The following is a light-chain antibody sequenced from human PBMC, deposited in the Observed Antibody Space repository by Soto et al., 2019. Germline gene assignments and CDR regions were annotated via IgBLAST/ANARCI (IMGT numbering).Light chain of an antibody. V-gene: IGLV2-14*01. Sequence: QSVLTQPASVSGSPGQSITVSCTGTSSDVGAYDYVPWYQHHPGKAPKLIIYEVTNRPSGVSNRFSGSKSGNTASLTISGLQAEDEADYYCNSYTRSTNYVFGTGTKVTVL. J-gene: IGLJ1*01. CDR3: NSYTRSTNYV. CDR1: SSDVGAYDY. CDR2: EVT.